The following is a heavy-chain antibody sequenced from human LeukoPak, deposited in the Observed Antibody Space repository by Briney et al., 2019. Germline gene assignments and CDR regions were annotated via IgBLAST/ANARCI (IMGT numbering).Heavy chain of an antibody. V-gene: IGHV4-39*07. CDR3: AREGGPGGDYWSIDS. CDR2: IYYSGST. D-gene: IGHD4-17*01. CDR1: GGSISSSSYY. Sequence: SETLSLTCTVSGGSISSSSYYWGWIRQPPGKGLEWIGSIYYSGSTYYNPSLKSRVTISVDTSKNQFSLKLTSVTAADTSVYYCAREGGPGGDYWSIDSWGQGTLVTVSS. J-gene: IGHJ4*02.